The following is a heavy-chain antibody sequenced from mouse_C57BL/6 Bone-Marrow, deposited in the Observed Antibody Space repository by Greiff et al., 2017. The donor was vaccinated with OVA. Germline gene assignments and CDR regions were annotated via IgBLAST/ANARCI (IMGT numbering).Heavy chain of an antibody. D-gene: IGHD2-4*01. CDR3: ARLDYDGAMDY. V-gene: IGHV5-2*01. J-gene: IGHJ4*01. CDR2: INRDGGST. CDR1: EYEFPSHD. Sequence: EVQGVESGGGLVQPGESLKLSCESNEYEFPSHDMSWVRKTPEKRLGLVAAINRDGGSTYYPDTMERRFSISRDNTNKTLYLQMSSLRSEDTALYYCARLDYDGAMDYWGQGTSVTVSS.